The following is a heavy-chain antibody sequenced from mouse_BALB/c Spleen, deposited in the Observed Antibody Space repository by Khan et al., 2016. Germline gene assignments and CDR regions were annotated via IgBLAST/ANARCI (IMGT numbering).Heavy chain of an antibody. J-gene: IGHJ3*01. CDR1: GYTFTSYW. Sequence: QVQLQQPGAELVRPGPSVKLSCKASGYTFTSYWINWMKQRPGQGLEWIGNIYPFDRYTIYNQKFKDKATLTVDKSSSTAYMQLSSPTSEDSAIYCCTRGECYMIRGFAYRGQGTLVTVSA. CDR3: TRGECYMIRGFAY. CDR2: IYPFDRYT. V-gene: IGHV1-69*02. D-gene: IGHD2-4*01.